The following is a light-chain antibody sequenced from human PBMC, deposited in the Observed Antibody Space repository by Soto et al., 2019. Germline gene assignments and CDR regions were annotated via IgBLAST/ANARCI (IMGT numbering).Light chain of an antibody. V-gene: IGKV3-11*01. CDR3: QQRSNWPRT. CDR1: QSVSSY. CDR2: DAS. J-gene: IGKJ1*01. Sequence: EILLTQAPGTLSLSPGERAALSCRAGQSVSSYLAWYQQKPGQAPARLIDDASNRATGITARFSGRRSGTDFTLTISSLEPEDLAVYFCQQRSNWPRTFGQGTKVDIK.